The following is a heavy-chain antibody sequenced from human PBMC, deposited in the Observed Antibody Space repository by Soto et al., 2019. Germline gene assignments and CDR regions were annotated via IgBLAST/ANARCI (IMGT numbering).Heavy chain of an antibody. CDR2: IYYSGST. CDR3: ARVNVLPFLEWPRGMDV. V-gene: IGHV4-59*01. J-gene: IGHJ6*02. D-gene: IGHD3-3*01. CDR1: GGSISSYY. Sequence: SETLSLTCTVSGGSISSYYWSWIRQPPGKGLEWIGYIYYSGSTNYNPSLKSRVTISVDTSKNQFSLKLSSVTAADTAVYYCARVNVLPFLEWPRGMDVWGQGTTVTVSS.